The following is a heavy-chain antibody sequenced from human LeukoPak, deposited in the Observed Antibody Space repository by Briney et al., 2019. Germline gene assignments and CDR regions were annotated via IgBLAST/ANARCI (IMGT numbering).Heavy chain of an antibody. CDR1: GYSISSGYY. CDR3: ARGGKTTVTPYFDY. D-gene: IGHD4-17*01. CDR2: IYHRGST. V-gene: IGHV4-38-2*02. Sequence: SETLSLTCTVSGYSISSGYYWGWIRQPPGKGLEWIGSIYHRGSTYYNPSLKSRVTISVDTSKNQFSLKLSSVTAADTAVYYCARGGKTTVTPYFDYWGQGTLVTVSS. J-gene: IGHJ4*02.